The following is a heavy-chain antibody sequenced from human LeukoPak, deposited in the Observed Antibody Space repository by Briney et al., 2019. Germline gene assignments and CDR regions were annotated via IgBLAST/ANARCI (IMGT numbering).Heavy chain of an antibody. J-gene: IGHJ4*02. V-gene: IGHV3-9*01. CDR3: AKDNRRYYTSGPNPDSLH. CDR2: ISWNSGSI. D-gene: IGHD6-19*01. Sequence: PGGSLRLSCAASGFTFSSYAMHWVRQPPGKGLEWVSGISWNSGSIDYADSVKGRFTISRDNAKNSLYLQMNSLRVEDTAFYYCAKDNRRYYTSGPNPDSLHWGQGALVTVSS. CDR1: GFTFSSYA.